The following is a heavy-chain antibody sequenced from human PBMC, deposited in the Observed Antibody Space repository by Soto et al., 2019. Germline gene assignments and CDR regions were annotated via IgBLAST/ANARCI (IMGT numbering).Heavy chain of an antibody. Sequence: SETLSLTCPVSGGSINSYYLSWIRQPPGKGLEWIGNIHYNGNTKYNPSLKSRVTMSVDTSKNQFSLKLISVTAADTAKYFCAREGNLGRWLQPLDFWGQGTLVTVSS. CDR1: GGSINSYY. V-gene: IGHV4-59*01. D-gene: IGHD5-12*01. CDR3: AREGNLGRWLQPLDF. CDR2: IHYNGNT. J-gene: IGHJ4*02.